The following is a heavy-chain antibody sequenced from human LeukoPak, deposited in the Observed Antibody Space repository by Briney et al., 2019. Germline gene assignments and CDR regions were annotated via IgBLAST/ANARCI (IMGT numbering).Heavy chain of an antibody. J-gene: IGHJ4*02. CDR3: ARVRKYSSSWYSFDY. CDR1: GFTFSSNW. Sequence: GGSLRPSCAASGFTFSSNWMHWFRQAPGKGLVGVSRINSDGSSTRYADSARGRFTISRDNAKNTLYLQMNSLRAEDTAVYYCARVRKYSSSWYSFDYWGQGTLVTVSS. D-gene: IGHD6-13*01. V-gene: IGHV3-74*01. CDR2: INSDGSST.